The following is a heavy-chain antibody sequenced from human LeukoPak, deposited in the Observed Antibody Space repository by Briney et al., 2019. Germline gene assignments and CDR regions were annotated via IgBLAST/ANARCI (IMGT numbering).Heavy chain of an antibody. D-gene: IGHD3-16*01. Sequence: SVKVSCKASGGTFSSYAISWVRQAPGQGLEWMGGIIPIFGTANYAQKFQGRVTMTRDTSISTAYMELSRLRSDDTAVYYCARDRYDGFDYWGQGTLVTVSS. CDR1: GGTFSSYA. CDR2: IIPIFGTA. CDR3: ARDRYDGFDY. V-gene: IGHV1-69*05. J-gene: IGHJ4*02.